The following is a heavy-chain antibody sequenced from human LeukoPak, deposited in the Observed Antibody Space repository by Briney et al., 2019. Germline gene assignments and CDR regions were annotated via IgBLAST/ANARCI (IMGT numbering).Heavy chain of an antibody. V-gene: IGHV3-23*01. CDR1: GFTFSNCA. CDR2: ISGGGGST. J-gene: IGHJ6*02. CDR3: GKDLHFYVAMDV. D-gene: IGHD2/OR15-2a*01. Sequence: PGGSLSLSCAASGFTFSNCAMSWVRQAPGKGLEWVSAISGGGGSTYYADSVKGRFTISRDNSKNTLYLQMNSLRAEDTALYYCGKDLHFYVAMDVWGQGTTVTVSS.